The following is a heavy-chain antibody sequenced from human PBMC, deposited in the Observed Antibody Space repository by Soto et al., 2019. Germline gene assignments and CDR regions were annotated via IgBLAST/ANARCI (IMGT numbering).Heavy chain of an antibody. CDR2: ISWNSGSI. V-gene: IGHV3-9*01. CDR3: AKGAVRFLEGLRYYMDV. CDR1: GFTFDDYA. Sequence: PGWSLRLSCAASGFTFDDYAMHWVRQAPGKGLEWVSFISWNSGSIGYADSVKGRFTISRDNAKNSLYLQMNSLRAEDTALYYCAKGAVRFLEGLRYYMDVWGKGTTVTVSS. D-gene: IGHD3-3*01. J-gene: IGHJ6*03.